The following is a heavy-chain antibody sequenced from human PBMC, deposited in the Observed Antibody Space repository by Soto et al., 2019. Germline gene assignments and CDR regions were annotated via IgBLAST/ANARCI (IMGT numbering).Heavy chain of an antibody. D-gene: IGHD5-18*01. CDR1: GFIFSNYE. Sequence: GSLRLSCAASGFIFSNYEMNWVRQAPGKGLEWVSYISTSGFTIYYADSVRGRFTMSRDNARNSLHLQMNSLRADDTAVYYCARDRYDSHGFDPWGQGTLVTVSS. CDR2: ISTSGFTI. CDR3: ARDRYDSHGFDP. J-gene: IGHJ5*02. V-gene: IGHV3-48*03.